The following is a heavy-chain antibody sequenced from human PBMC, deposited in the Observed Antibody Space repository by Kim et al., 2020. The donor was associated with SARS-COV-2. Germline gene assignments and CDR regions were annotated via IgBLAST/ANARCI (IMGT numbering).Heavy chain of an antibody. V-gene: IGHV4-59*01. CDR1: GGSISSYY. D-gene: IGHD3-3*01. CDR2: IYYSGST. CDR3: ARGEWSAGRAFDI. J-gene: IGHJ3*02. Sequence: SETLSLTCTVSGGSISSYYWSWIRQPPGKGLEWIGYIYYSGSTNYNPSLKSRVTISVDTSKNQFSLKLSSVTAADTAVYYCARGEWSAGRAFDIWGQGTMVTVSS.